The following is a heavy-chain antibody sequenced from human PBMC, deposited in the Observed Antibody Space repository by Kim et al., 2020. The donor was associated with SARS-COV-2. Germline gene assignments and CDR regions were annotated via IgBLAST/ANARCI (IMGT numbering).Heavy chain of an antibody. V-gene: IGHV3-30*04. CDR2: ISYDGSNK. D-gene: IGHD2-15*01. Sequence: GGSLRLSCAASGFTFSSYAMHWVRQAPGKGLEWVAVISYDGSNKYYADSVKGRLTISRDNSKNTLYLQMNSLRAEDTAGHYLARGDASRVVYWGQGTLVT. CDR1: GFTFSSYA. CDR3: ARGDASRVVY. J-gene: IGHJ4*02.